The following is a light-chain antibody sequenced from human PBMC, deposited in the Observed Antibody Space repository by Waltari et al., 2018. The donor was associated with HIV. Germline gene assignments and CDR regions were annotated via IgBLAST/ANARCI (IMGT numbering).Light chain of an antibody. J-gene: IGLJ1*01. CDR1: SSDVGSYKS. Sequence: QSALTQPASVSGSPGQSITITCTGTSSDVGSYKSVPWYQQHPDNAPTLIIYDVTNRPSGVSNRFSGSKSGNTASLTISGLQADDEADYFCNSYVAADTRIFGPGTKVTVL. CDR3: NSYVAADTRI. CDR2: DVT. V-gene: IGLV2-14*01.